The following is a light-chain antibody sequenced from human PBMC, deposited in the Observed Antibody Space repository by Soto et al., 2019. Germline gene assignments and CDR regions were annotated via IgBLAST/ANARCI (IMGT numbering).Light chain of an antibody. CDR3: QQYGSSLFT. CDR2: GTS. V-gene: IGKV3-20*01. Sequence: EVVLTQSPGTLSLSPGDRASLSCRASQNLSRYFLAWYQHKPGQAPRLLISGTSIRASGVPERFSGGGSGTDFTLTITRLEPEDFAVYYCQQYGSSLFTFGPGTKVDIK. J-gene: IGKJ3*01. CDR1: QNLSRYF.